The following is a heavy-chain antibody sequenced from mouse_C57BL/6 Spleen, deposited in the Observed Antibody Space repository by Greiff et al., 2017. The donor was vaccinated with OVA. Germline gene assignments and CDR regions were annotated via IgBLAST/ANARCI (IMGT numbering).Heavy chain of an antibody. Sequence: VQLQQPGAELVKPGASVKLSCKASGYTFTSYWMHWVKQRPGQGLEWIGMIHPNSGSTNYNEKFKSKATLTVDKSSSTAYMQLSSLTSEDSAVYYCARWGVTTEGVYFDYWGQGTTLTVSS. CDR2: IHPNSGST. CDR1: GYTFTSYW. CDR3: ARWGVTTEGVYFDY. V-gene: IGHV1-64*01. D-gene: IGHD2-2*01. J-gene: IGHJ2*01.